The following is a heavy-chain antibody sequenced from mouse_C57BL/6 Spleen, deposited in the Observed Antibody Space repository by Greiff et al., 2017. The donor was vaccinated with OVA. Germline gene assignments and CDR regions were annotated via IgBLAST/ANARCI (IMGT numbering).Heavy chain of an antibody. J-gene: IGHJ2*01. D-gene: IGHD2-2*01. V-gene: IGHV3-6*01. CDR2: ISYDGSN. Sequence: EVKLMESGPGLVKPSQSLSLTCSVTGYSITSGYYWNWIRQFPGNKLEWMGYISYDGSNNYNPSLKNRISITRDTSKNQFFLKLNSVTTEDTATYYCAREGVYYGYDGRIFDYWGQGTTLTVSS. CDR3: AREGVYYGYDGRIFDY. CDR1: GYSITSGYY.